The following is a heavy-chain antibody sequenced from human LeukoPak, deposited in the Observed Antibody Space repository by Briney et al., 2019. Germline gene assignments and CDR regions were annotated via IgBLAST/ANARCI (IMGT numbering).Heavy chain of an antibody. J-gene: IGHJ3*02. V-gene: IGHV3-11*04. CDR3: ARDAWIQLFDAFDI. Sequence: GGSLRLSCAASGFTFSDYYMSWIRQAPGKGLEWVSYISSSGSTIYYADSVKGRLTISRDNAKNSLYLQMNSLRAEDTAVYYCARDAWIQLFDAFDIWGQGTMVTVSS. D-gene: IGHD5-18*01. CDR2: ISSSGSTI. CDR1: GFTFSDYY.